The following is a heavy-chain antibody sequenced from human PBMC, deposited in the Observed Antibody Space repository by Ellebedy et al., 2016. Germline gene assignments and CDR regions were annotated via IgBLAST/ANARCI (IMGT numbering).Heavy chain of an antibody. CDR1: GYSISSGHY. Sequence: SETLSLTXTVSGYSISSGHYWGWIRQPPGKGLEWIGYVYYSGTPNYNPSLKSRVTISLDRSNNQFSLKLTSVTAADTAVYYCARGYCSGGRCYAYGMDVWGQGTTVTVSS. J-gene: IGHJ6*02. D-gene: IGHD2-15*01. CDR3: ARGYCSGGRCYAYGMDV. V-gene: IGHV4-61*01. CDR2: VYYSGTP.